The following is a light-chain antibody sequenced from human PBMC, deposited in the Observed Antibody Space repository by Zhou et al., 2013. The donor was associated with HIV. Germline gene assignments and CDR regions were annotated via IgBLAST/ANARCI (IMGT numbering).Light chain of an antibody. J-gene: IGKJ5*01. V-gene: IGKV3-15*01. CDR3: QQRSNWPIT. CDR1: QSISTN. Sequence: EIVMTQSPVTLSVSPGETATLSCRASQSISTNLAWYQHKPGQAPRLLIDGASARAPGIPARFSGSGSGTEFTLTISSMQSEDFAVYYCQQRSNWPITFGQGTRLEIK. CDR2: GAS.